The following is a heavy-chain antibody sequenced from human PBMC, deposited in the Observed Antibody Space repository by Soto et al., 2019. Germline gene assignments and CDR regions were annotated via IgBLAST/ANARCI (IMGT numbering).Heavy chain of an antibody. J-gene: IGHJ1*01. CDR2: ISDDSSYI. V-gene: IGHV3-21*06. CDR1: GFIFSAYT. D-gene: IGHD3-16*01. CDR3: ATPYYFNH. Sequence: LRLSCAASGFIFSAYTMNWVRQAPGKGLEWLSSISDDSSYIDYADSLRGRFTVSRDNARNSLYLQIDSLGVEDTAVYYCATPYYFNHWGPGTLVTVSS.